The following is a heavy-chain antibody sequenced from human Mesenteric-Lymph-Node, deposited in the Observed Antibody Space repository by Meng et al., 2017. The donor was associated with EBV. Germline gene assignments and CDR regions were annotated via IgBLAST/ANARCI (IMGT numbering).Heavy chain of an antibody. V-gene: IGHV1-18*01. CDR2: ISAANGNT. Sequence: GGDPNNPGASVKVSCKASGYTFSHHGITWVRQATGQGFEWMGWISAANGNTNYAQKFQGRVTMTTDTSTSTANMELKSLNTDDTAIYYCARGHPYYDSSGSDFWGQGTLVTVSS. CDR3: ARGHPYYDSSGSDF. J-gene: IGHJ4*02. D-gene: IGHD3-22*01. CDR1: GYTFSHHG.